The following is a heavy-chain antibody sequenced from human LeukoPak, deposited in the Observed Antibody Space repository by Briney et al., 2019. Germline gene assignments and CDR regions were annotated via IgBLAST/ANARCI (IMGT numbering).Heavy chain of an antibody. CDR3: ARTKSSHDYGDYGVDY. Sequence: PGGSLRLSCAASGFTFSSYAMHWVRQAPGKGLEWVAVISYDGSNKYYADSVKGRFTISRDNSKNTLYLQMNSLRAEDTAVYYCARTKSSHDYGDYGVDYWGQGTLVTVSS. CDR2: ISYDGSNK. CDR1: GFTFSSYA. V-gene: IGHV3-30-3*01. J-gene: IGHJ4*02. D-gene: IGHD4-17*01.